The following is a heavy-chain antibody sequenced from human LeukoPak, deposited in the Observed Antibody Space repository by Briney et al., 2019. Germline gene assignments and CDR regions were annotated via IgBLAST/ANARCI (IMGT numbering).Heavy chain of an antibody. CDR1: GLSISSNSFY. Sequence: PSETLSLTCTVSGLSISSNSFYWVCLPPPPGQALGWIGNIYYSGSTYYSPSLMSRATISVDTSKNQFSLRLSSVTAAETAVYYRARHVTVVGYSWGQGTLVTVSS. D-gene: IGHD6-13*01. V-gene: IGHV4-39*01. CDR2: IYYSGST. CDR3: ARHVTVVGYS. J-gene: IGHJ4*02.